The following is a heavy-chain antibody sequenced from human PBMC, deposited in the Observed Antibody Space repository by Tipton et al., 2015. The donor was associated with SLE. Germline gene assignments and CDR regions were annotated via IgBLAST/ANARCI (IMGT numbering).Heavy chain of an antibody. Sequence: TLSLTCTVYGESLSGHYWVWIRQPPGKGLEWIGDINHSGRIDYNPSLMSRVTISVDTSKNQFSLKLRSVTAADTAVYYCARLKGRLELPGYHYYMDVWGKGTTVTVSS. CDR3: ARLKGRLELPGYHYYMDV. J-gene: IGHJ6*03. V-gene: IGHV4-34*01. CDR2: INHSGRI. CDR1: GESLSGHY. D-gene: IGHD1-7*01.